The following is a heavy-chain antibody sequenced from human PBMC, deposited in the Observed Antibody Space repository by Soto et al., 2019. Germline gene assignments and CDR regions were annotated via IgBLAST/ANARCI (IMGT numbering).Heavy chain of an antibody. Sequence: EVQLVESGGGLVQPGRSLRLSCAASGFTFDDYAMHWVRQAPGKGLEWVSGISWNSGSIGYADSVKGRFTISRDNAKNSLYLQMNSLRAEDTALYYCAKGYSSSSGGGWYFDLWGRGTLVTVSS. CDR2: ISWNSGSI. V-gene: IGHV3-9*01. CDR1: GFTFDDYA. J-gene: IGHJ2*01. CDR3: AKGYSSSSGGGWYFDL. D-gene: IGHD6-6*01.